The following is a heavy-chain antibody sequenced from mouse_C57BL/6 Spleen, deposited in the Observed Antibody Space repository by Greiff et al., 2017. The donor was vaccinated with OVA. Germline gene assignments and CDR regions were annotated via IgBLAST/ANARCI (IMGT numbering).Heavy chain of an antibody. CDR3: ARSPYYSNYENAMDY. Sequence: VQLQESDAELVKPGASVKISCKVSGYTFTDHTIHWMKQRPEQGLEWIGYIYPRDGSTKYNEKFKGKATLTADKSSSTAYMQLNSLTSEDSAVYFCARSPYYSNYENAMDYWGQGTSVTVSS. CDR1: GYTFTDHT. CDR2: IYPRDGST. V-gene: IGHV1-78*01. D-gene: IGHD2-5*01. J-gene: IGHJ4*01.